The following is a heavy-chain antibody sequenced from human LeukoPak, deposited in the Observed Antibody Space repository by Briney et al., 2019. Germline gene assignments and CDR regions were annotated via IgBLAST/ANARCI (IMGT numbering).Heavy chain of an antibody. J-gene: IGHJ2*01. CDR2: FGSAGDT. CDR3: VRGALPGDNWYFVL. V-gene: IGHV3-13*01. Sequence: GGSLRLSCATSGFPFSAYDMHWVRQAPGKGLEWVSAFGSAGDTYYPGAVKGRFTISRDYATDSLYLQMTSLRAGDTAVYFCVRGALPGDNWYFVLWGRGTLVTVSS. CDR1: GFPFSAYD.